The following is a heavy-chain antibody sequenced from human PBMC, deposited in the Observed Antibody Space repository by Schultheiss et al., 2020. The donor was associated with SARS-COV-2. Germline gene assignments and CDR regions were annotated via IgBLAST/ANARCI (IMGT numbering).Heavy chain of an antibody. J-gene: IGHJ4*02. D-gene: IGHD1-26*01. CDR3: ARAGIVGAQVFDY. CDR1: GFTFSSNS. V-gene: IGHV3-21*01. Sequence: GESLKISCAASGFTFSSNSMNWVRQAPGKGLEWVSSISSSSSYIYYADSVKGRFTISRDNAKNSLYLQMNSLRAEDTAVYYCARAGIVGAQVFDYWGQGTLVTVSS. CDR2: ISSSSSYI.